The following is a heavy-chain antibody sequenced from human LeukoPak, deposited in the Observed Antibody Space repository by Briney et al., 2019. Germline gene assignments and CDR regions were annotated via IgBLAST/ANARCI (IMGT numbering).Heavy chain of an antibody. J-gene: IGHJ4*02. V-gene: IGHV4-34*01. Sequence: PSETLSLTCAVYGGSFSGYYWSWIRQPPGKGLEWIGEINRSGSTNYNPSLKSRVTISVDTSKNQFSLKLSSVTAADTAVYYCARARAHYYDSSGYYDWGQGTLVTVSS. CDR1: GGSFSGYY. CDR3: ARARAHYYDSSGYYD. D-gene: IGHD3-22*01. CDR2: INRSGST.